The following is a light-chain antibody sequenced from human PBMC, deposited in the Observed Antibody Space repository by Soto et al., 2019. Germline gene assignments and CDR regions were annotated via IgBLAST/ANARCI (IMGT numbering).Light chain of an antibody. V-gene: IGKV1-27*01. CDR2: GAS. Sequence: DIQMTQSPSSLSASVGDRVTITFRASQGITNYLAWYQQKPGKVPKLLIYGASTLQSGVPSRFSGGGSGTDFTLTISSLQPEDVATYYCQKYNSATTFGQGTKVDIK. CDR3: QKYNSATT. J-gene: IGKJ1*01. CDR1: QGITNY.